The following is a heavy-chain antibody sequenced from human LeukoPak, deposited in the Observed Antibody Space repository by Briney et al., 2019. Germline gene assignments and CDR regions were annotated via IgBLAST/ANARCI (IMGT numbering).Heavy chain of an antibody. Sequence: GASVKVSCKASGYTFTGYYMHWVRQAPGRGLEWMGWINPNSGGTNYAQKFQGRVTMTRDTSNSTAYMELSRLRSDDTAVYYCARVVRGTAAGNNWFDPWGQGTQVTVSS. CDR3: ARVVRGTAAGNNWFDP. CDR1: GYTFTGYY. CDR2: INPNSGGT. D-gene: IGHD6-13*01. J-gene: IGHJ5*02. V-gene: IGHV1-2*02.